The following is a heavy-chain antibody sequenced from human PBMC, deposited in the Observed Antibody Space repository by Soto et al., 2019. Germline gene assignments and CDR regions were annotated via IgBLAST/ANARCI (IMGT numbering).Heavy chain of an antibody. V-gene: IGHV1-69*13. CDR3: AREYSYDYSYGMDV. CDR1: GGTFSSYA. CDR2: IIPIFGTA. Sequence: SVKVSCKASGGTFSSYAISWVRQAPGQGLEWMGGIIPIFGTANYAQKFQGRVTITADESTSTAYMELSSLRSEDTAVYYCAREYSYDYSYGMDVWGQGPTVTVSS. J-gene: IGHJ6*02. D-gene: IGHD2-21*01.